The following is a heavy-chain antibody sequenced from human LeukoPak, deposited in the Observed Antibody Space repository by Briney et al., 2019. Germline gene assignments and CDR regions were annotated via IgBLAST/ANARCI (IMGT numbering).Heavy chain of an antibody. CDR1: GFTFSSYS. CDR2: ISSSSSYI. Sequence: GGSLRLSCAASGFTFSSYSMNWVRQAPGKGLEWVSSISSSSSYIYYADSVKGRFTISRDNAKNSLYLQMNSLRAEDTAVYYCARAHRWDYYGSGGDIWGQGTMVTVSS. V-gene: IGHV3-21*01. D-gene: IGHD3-10*01. J-gene: IGHJ3*02. CDR3: ARAHRWDYYGSGGDI.